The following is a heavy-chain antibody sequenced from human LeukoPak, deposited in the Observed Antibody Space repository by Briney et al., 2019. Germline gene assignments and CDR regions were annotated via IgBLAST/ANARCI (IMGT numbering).Heavy chain of an antibody. V-gene: IGHV4-30-4*01. CDR2: IYYSGGT. CDR1: GGSISSGDYY. D-gene: IGHD2-15*01. J-gene: IGHJ4*02. Sequence: TLSLTCTVSGGSISSGDYYWSWIRQPPGKGLEWIGYIYYSGGTYYNPSLKSRVTISVDTSKNQFSLKLSSVTAADTAVYYCARSYCSGGSCYSFDYWGQGTLVTVSS. CDR3: ARSYCSGGSCYSFDY.